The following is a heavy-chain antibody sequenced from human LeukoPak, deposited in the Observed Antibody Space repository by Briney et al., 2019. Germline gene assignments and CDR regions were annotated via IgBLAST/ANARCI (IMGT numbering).Heavy chain of an antibody. CDR2: IYTSGST. Sequence: SETLSLTCTVSGGSISSYYWSWIRQPPGKGLEWIGYIYTSGSTNYNPSLKSRVTISVDTSKNQFSLKLSSVTAADTAVYYRARRYCSSTSCYRPDAFDIWGQGTMVTVSS. CDR1: GGSISSYY. CDR3: ARRYCSSTSCYRPDAFDI. V-gene: IGHV4-4*09. D-gene: IGHD2-2*02. J-gene: IGHJ3*02.